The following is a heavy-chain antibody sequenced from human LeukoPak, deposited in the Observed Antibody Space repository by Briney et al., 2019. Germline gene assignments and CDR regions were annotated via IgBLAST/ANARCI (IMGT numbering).Heavy chain of an antibody. J-gene: IGHJ4*02. CDR3: AREKARNYYDSSGYPGDLDY. CDR2: INHGGST. Sequence: SETLSLTCAVYGGSFSGYYWSWIRQPPGKGLEWIGEINHGGSTNYNPSLKSRVTISVDTSKNQFSLKLSSVTAADTAVYYCAREKARNYYDSSGYPGDLDYWGQGTLVTVSS. D-gene: IGHD3-22*01. V-gene: IGHV4-34*01. CDR1: GGSFSGYY.